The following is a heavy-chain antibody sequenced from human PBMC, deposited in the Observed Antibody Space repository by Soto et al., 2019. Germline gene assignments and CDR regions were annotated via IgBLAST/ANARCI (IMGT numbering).Heavy chain of an antibody. CDR2: IDPSDSYT. Sequence: PGESLKISCNGSGYSFTSYWISWVRQMPGKGLEWMGRIDPSDSYTNYSPSFQGHVTISADKSISTAYLQWSSLKASDTAMYYCARWQYCSSTSCPDYYYYGMDVWGQGTTVTVSS. CDR1: GYSFTSYW. J-gene: IGHJ6*02. CDR3: ARWQYCSSTSCPDYYYYGMDV. V-gene: IGHV5-10-1*01. D-gene: IGHD2-2*01.